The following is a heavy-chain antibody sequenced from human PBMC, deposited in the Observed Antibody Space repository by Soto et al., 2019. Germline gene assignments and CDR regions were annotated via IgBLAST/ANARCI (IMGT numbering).Heavy chain of an antibody. J-gene: IGHJ4*02. D-gene: IGHD1-26*01. CDR1: GFTFSSYE. CDR2: ISSSGSTI. Sequence: PGGSLRLSCAASGFTFSSYEMNWVRQAPGKGLEWVSYISSSGSTIYYADSVKGRFTISRDNAKNSLYLQMNSLRAEDTAVYYCARDLRSGSYSFAYWGQGTLVTVSS. CDR3: ARDLRSGSYSFAY. V-gene: IGHV3-48*03.